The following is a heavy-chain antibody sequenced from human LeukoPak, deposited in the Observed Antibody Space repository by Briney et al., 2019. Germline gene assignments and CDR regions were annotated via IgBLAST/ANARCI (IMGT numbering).Heavy chain of an antibody. CDR3: ARDQESSGWAY. J-gene: IGHJ4*02. CDR2: ISSSDTTT. V-gene: IGHV3-11*04. D-gene: IGHD1-26*01. CDR1: GFTFSDYY. Sequence: GGSLRLSCAASGFTFSDYYMSWIRQAPGKGLEWVSYISSSDTTTYYADSVKGRFTISRDNAKNSLYLQMNSLRAEDTAVYFCARDQESSGWAYWGQGTLVTVSS.